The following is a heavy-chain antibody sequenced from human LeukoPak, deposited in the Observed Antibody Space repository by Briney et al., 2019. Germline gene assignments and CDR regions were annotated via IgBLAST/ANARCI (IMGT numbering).Heavy chain of an antibody. D-gene: IGHD5-18*01. CDR3: SKDLDSTMINNWFDP. Sequence: GGSLRLSCAASGFTFSSYAMSWVRQAPGKGLEWISAISGSGGSTVYADSVKGRFTISRDNSKNTLYLQMKILRAEDAAVYYWSKDLDSTMINNWFDPWGQGTLVTVSS. CDR2: ISGSGGST. V-gene: IGHV3-23*01. J-gene: IGHJ5*01. CDR1: GFTFSSYA.